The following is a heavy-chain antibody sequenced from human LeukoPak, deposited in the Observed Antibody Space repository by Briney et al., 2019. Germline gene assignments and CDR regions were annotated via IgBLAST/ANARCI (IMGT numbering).Heavy chain of an antibody. CDR3: AIPQRAAADPFDY. J-gene: IGHJ4*02. D-gene: IGHD6-13*01. CDR2: ISSSSSYI. CDR1: GFTFSSYS. Sequence: PGGSLRLSCAASGFTFSSYSMNWVRQAPGKGLEWVSSISSSSSYIYYADSVKGRFTISRDNAKNSLYLQMNSLRAEDTAVYYCAIPQRAAADPFDYWCQGTLVTVSS. V-gene: IGHV3-21*01.